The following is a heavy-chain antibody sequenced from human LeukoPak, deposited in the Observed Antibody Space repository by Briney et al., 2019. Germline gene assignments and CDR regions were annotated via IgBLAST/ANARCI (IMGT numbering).Heavy chain of an antibody. CDR2: INPNSGGT. V-gene: IGHV1-2*02. J-gene: IGHJ4*02. CDR3: ATGSPTRIVSLFDY. Sequence: GGSVKVSCKASGYTFTGYYMHWVRQAPGQGLEWMGWINPNSGGTNYAQKFQGRVTMTEDTSTDTAYMELSSLRSEDTAVYYCATGSPTRIVSLFDYWGQGTLVTVSS. CDR1: GYTFTGYY. D-gene: IGHD5/OR15-5a*01.